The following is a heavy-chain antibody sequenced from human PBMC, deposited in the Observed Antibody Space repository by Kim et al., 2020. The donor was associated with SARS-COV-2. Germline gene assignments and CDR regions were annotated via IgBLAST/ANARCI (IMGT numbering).Heavy chain of an antibody. Sequence: SETLSLTCAVYGGSFSGYYWSWIRQPPGKGLEWIGEINHSGSTNNNPSLTSRVTISVDTSTNKFSLKLSSVTAADTAVSYCSREPGFDYWGQGTLVTVSS. CDR2: INHSGST. D-gene: IGHD7-27*01. CDR1: GGSFSGYY. V-gene: IGHV4-34*01. J-gene: IGHJ4*02. CDR3: SREPGFDY.